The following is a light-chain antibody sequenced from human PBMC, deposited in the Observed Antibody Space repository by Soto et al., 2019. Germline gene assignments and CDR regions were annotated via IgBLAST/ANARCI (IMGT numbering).Light chain of an antibody. CDR1: SSDVGSYNL. Sequence: QSVLTQPASVSGSPGQSITLSCTGTSSDVGSYNLVSWYQQHPGKAPKLMIYEGSKRPSGVSNRFSGSKSGNTASLTISGLQDEDEADYYCCSYAGSSTYVFGTGTKVTVL. CDR2: EGS. J-gene: IGLJ1*01. CDR3: CSYAGSSTYV. V-gene: IGLV2-23*01.